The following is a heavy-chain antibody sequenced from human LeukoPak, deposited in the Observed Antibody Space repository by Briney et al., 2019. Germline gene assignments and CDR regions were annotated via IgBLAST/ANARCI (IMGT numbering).Heavy chain of an antibody. Sequence: SATLSPTCTVSGGSISSYYWSWIRQPPGKGLEWIGYIYYSGSTNYNPSLKSRVTISVDTSKNQFSLKLSSVTAADTAVYYCARQDYDSSGYYADYWGQGTLVTVSS. V-gene: IGHV4-59*08. D-gene: IGHD3-22*01. CDR1: GGSISSYY. CDR2: IYYSGST. J-gene: IGHJ4*02. CDR3: ARQDYDSSGYYADY.